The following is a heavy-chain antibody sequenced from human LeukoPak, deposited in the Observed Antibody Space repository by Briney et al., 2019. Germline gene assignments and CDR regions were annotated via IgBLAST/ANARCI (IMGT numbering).Heavy chain of an antibody. Sequence: GGSLRPSCAASGFTFSSYSMNWVRQAPGKGLEWVSSISSSSYIYYADSVKGRFTISRDNAKNSLYLQMNSLRAEDTAVYYCARDLTSGYIWGSYRSPYYFDYWGQGTLVTVSS. CDR1: GFTFSSYS. D-gene: IGHD3-16*02. CDR3: ARDLTSGYIWGSYRSPYYFDY. J-gene: IGHJ4*02. CDR2: ISSSSYI. V-gene: IGHV3-21*01.